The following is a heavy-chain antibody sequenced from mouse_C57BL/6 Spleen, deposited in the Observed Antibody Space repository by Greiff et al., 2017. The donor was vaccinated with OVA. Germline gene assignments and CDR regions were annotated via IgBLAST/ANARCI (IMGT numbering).Heavy chain of an antibody. J-gene: IGHJ2*01. D-gene: IGHD1-1*01. CDR3: ARGGYGKGFDY. CDR2: INPGSGGT. CDR1: GYAFTNYL. V-gene: IGHV1-54*01. Sequence: VKLQQSGAELVRPGTSVKVSCKASGYAFTNYLIEWVKQRPGQGLEWIGVINPGSGGTNYNEKFKGKATLTADKSSSTAYMQLSSLTSEDSAVYFCARGGYGKGFDYWGQGTTLTVSS.